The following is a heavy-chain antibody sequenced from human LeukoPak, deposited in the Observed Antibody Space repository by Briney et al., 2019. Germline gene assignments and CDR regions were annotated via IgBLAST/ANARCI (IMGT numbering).Heavy chain of an antibody. Sequence: GGSLRLSRAASGFTFSSYAMGSVRQAPGKWREWVSSISVGVGNTSYADSGKGRFTISRDNSKNTLYLQMNSLRAEDTAVYYCARDRGRWLHSSGDYYYMDVWGKGTTVTVSS. D-gene: IGHD3-10*01. J-gene: IGHJ6*03. CDR3: ARDRGRWLHSSGDYYYMDV. CDR1: GFTFSSYA. CDR2: ISVGVGNT. V-gene: IGHV3-23*01.